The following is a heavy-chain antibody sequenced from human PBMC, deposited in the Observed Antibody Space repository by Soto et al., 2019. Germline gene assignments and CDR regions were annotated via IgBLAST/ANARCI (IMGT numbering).Heavy chain of an antibody. CDR3: ARAQMVRGVIITSQYYFDY. CDR1: GYTFTSYG. CDR2: ISAYNGNT. Sequence: QVQLVQSGAEVKKPGASVKVSCKASGYTFTSYGISWVRQAPGQGLEWMGWISAYNGNTNYAQKLQGRVTMTTDTSTSTAYMELRSLRSDDTAVYYCARAQMVRGVIITSQYYFDYWGQGTLVTVYS. V-gene: IGHV1-18*01. J-gene: IGHJ4*02. D-gene: IGHD3-10*01.